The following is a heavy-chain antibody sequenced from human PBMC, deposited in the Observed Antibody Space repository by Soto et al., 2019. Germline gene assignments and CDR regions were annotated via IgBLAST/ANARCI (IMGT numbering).Heavy chain of an antibody. CDR3: ARAAIATHWFFDL. D-gene: IGHD5-18*01. J-gene: IGHJ2*01. CDR2: IYYTGYT. CDR1: AGPINSRSND. V-gene: IGHV4-39*02. Sequence: SETLSLTCSVSAGPINSRSNDCGWIRQAPGKGLEWLATIYYTGYTYHTPSHKSHVTISVDTSNDQYSLELTSVTAADTALYYCARAAIATHWFFDLWGRGTLVTVSS.